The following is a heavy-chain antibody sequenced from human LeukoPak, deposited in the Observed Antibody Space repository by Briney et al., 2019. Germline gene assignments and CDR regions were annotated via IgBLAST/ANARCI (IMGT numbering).Heavy chain of an antibody. CDR1: GFTFNSAW. CDR3: ATEGYCSAGSCYSFDY. Sequence: PGGSLRLSCAASGFTFNSAWMNWVRQAPGKGLEWVGRSKSKIDGGTTDYAASVKGRFTISRDDSKSLVSLQMNSLKTEDTAVYYCATEGYCSAGSCYSFDYWGQGALVTVSS. J-gene: IGHJ4*02. CDR2: SKSKIDGGTT. V-gene: IGHV3-15*01. D-gene: IGHD2-15*01.